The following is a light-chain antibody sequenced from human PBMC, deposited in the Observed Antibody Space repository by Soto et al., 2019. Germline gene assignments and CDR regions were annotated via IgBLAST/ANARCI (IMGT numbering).Light chain of an antibody. CDR2: DVT. CDR1: SSDVGSYDY. J-gene: IGLJ2*01. CDR3: SSYRPSSTDVV. V-gene: IGLV2-14*01. Sequence: QSALTQPASVSGSPGQSIAISCTGTSSDVGSYDYVSLYQQHPGKAPKLLIYDVTRRPSGVSDRFSGSKSGNTASLTISGLLSEDEAHYYCSSYRPSSTDVVFGGGTKLTVL.